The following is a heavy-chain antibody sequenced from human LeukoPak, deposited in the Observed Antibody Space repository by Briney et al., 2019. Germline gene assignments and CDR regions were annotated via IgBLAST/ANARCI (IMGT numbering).Heavy chain of an antibody. CDR3: ASCPYAPGVYYYYMDV. CDR2: IIPIFGTA. D-gene: IGHD2-2*01. J-gene: IGHJ6*03. CDR1: GGTFTSYA. V-gene: IGHV1-69*05. Sequence: SVKVSCKASGGTFTSYAISWVGQAPGQGLEWMGGIIPIFGTANYAQKFQGRVTITTDESTSTAYMELSSLRSEDTAVYYCASCPYAPGVYYYYMDVWGKGTTVTVSS.